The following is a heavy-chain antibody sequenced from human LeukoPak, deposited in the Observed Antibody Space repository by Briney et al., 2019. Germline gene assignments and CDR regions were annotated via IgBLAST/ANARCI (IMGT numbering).Heavy chain of an antibody. V-gene: IGHV4-59*12. J-gene: IGHJ4*02. CDR1: GGSISDYY. CDR2: LYHTGST. D-gene: IGHD6-6*01. CDR3: ARGLDSSSSGGDY. Sequence: SETLSLTCAVSGGSISDYYWSCIRQPPGKGLEWIGHLYHTGSTRYNSSLNNRVTISVDTSKNQFSLKLSSVTAADTAVYYCARGLDSSSSGGDYWGQGTLVTVSS.